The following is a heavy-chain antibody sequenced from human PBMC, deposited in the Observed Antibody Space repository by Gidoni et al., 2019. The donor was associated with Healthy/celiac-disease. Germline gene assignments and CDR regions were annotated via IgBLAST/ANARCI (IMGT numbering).Heavy chain of an antibody. V-gene: IGHV4-39*07. CDR3: ARGDSESDDYYFDY. CDR1: GGSISSSSYY. J-gene: IGHJ4*02. CDR2: IYYSGST. D-gene: IGHD1-26*01. Sequence: QLQLQESGPGLVKPSETLSLTCTVSGGSISSSSYYWGWIRQPPGKGLEWIGSIYYSGSTYYNPSLKRRVTMSVDTSKNQFSLKLSSVTAADTAVYYCARGDSESDDYYFDYWGQGTLVTVSS.